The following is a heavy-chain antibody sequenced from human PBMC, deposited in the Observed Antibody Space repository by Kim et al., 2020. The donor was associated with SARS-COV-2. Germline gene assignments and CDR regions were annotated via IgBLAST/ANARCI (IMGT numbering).Heavy chain of an antibody. CDR3: ARDQGYLYYFES. CDR2: IWFDGSNK. Sequence: GGSLRLSCTASGFTFGSSGMHWVRQAPGKGLEWVAVIWFDGSNKYYADSVKGRFTISRDNSKTTLYLQMNSLRAEDTALYYCARDQGYLYYFESWGQGTLVTVSS. D-gene: IGHD3-22*01. CDR1: GFTFGSSG. V-gene: IGHV3-33*01. J-gene: IGHJ4*02.